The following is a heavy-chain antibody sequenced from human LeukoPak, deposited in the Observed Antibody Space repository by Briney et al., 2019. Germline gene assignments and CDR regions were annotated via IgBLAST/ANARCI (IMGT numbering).Heavy chain of an antibody. V-gene: IGHV3-23*01. CDR1: GFTLSSYA. CDR3: AKHFAAVRGVITPFDY. CDR2: ISGSGGST. Sequence: AGGSLRLSCAASGFTLSSYAMSWVRQAPGKGLEWDSAISGSGGSTYYADSVKGRFTISRDNSKNTLYLQMNSLRAEDTAVYYCAKHFAAVRGVITPFDYWGQGTLVTVSS. J-gene: IGHJ4*02. D-gene: IGHD3-10*01.